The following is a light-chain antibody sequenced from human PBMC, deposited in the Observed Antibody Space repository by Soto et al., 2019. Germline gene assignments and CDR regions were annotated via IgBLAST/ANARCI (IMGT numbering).Light chain of an antibody. J-gene: IGLJ3*02. CDR1: GSNIGRNS. CDR2: RNN. V-gene: IGLV1-44*01. Sequence: QPVLTQPPSTSGTPGQRVTIPCSGSGSNIGRNSVTCYQRLPGAAPKLLVYRNNHRPSGVPERFSGSKSGTSASLAISDLQSEDEADYYCATWDDSLSGVEFGGGTKLTVL. CDR3: ATWDDSLSGVE.